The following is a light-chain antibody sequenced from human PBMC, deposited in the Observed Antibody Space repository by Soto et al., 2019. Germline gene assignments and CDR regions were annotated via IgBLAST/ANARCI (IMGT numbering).Light chain of an antibody. V-gene: IGKV1-5*03. CDR1: QSVSSW. J-gene: IGKJ4*01. Sequence: DIQVTQSPSTLSASVGDRVTFTCRASQSVSSWLAWYQQKPGKAPKLLIYKASTLKSGVPSRFSGSGSGTEFTLTISSLQPDDFATYYCQQYNSYLTFGGGTKVDIK. CDR3: QQYNSYLT. CDR2: KAS.